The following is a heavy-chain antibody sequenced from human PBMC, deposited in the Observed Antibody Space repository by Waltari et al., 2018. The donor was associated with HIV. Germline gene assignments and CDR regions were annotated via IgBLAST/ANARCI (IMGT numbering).Heavy chain of an antibody. Sequence: DVQLAESGGVVVQPGGSLRLSCTASGFNCGDYAMHWVRQAPGRGLGRDSLISWTGVRSNYAGSVKSRVTIARDNSKKSLYLEMTSLRLEDTALYYCAKDLNRLTVAGAAVDYWGKGTLVNVSS. CDR3: AKDLNRLTVAGAAVDY. V-gene: IGHV3-43D*03. D-gene: IGHD4-17*01. CDR2: ISWTGVRS. J-gene: IGHJ4*02. CDR1: GFNCGDYA.